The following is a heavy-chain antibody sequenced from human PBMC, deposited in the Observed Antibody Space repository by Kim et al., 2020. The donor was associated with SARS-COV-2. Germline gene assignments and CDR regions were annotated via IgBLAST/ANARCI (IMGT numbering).Heavy chain of an antibody. D-gene: IGHD3-22*01. CDR2: ISGSGGST. J-gene: IGHJ6*02. Sequence: GGSLRLSCAASGFTFSSYAMSWVRQAPGKGLEWVSAISGSGGSTYYADSVKGRFTISRDNSKNTLYLQMNSLRAEDTAVYYCAKGSQWFGQDDYYYYGMDVWGQGTTVTVSS. CDR1: GFTFSSYA. V-gene: IGHV3-23*01. CDR3: AKGSQWFGQDDYYYYGMDV.